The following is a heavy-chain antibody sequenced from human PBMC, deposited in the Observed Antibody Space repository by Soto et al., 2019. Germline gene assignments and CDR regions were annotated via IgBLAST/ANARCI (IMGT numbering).Heavy chain of an antibody. J-gene: IGHJ4*02. CDR1: GFTFSNFA. CDR2: MPSGGGDS. V-gene: IGHV3-23*01. CDR3: VKVLLDIFSYFDF. Sequence: EVQLLESGGGLVQPGGSLRLSCAASGFTFSNFAMTWVRQAPGKGLEWVSSMPSGGGDSYYSNPVRGRFTIARDNSKSTVSVELGSLRAEDTAIYYCVKVLLDIFSYFDFWCQGTLVTVSS.